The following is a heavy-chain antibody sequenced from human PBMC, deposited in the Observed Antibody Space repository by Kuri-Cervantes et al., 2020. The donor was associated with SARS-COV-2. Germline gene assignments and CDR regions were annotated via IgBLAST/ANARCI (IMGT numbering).Heavy chain of an antibody. CDR3: ARGGGPDY. Sequence: GSLRLSCTVSGGSISSYYWSWIRQPPGKGLEWIGYIYYSGSTNYNPSLKSRVTISVDTSKNQFSLKLGSVTAADTAVYYCARGGGPDYWGQGTLVTVSS. CDR2: IYYSGST. J-gene: IGHJ4*02. CDR1: GGSISSYY. V-gene: IGHV4-59*01. D-gene: IGHD3-16*01.